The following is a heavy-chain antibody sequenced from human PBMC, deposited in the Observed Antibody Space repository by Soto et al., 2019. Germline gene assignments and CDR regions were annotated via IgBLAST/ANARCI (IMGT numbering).Heavy chain of an antibody. V-gene: IGHV4-4*02. Sequence: SETLSLTCAVSGGSISSSNWWSWVRQPPGKGLEWIGEIYHSGSTNYNPSLKSRVTISVDKSKNQFSLKLSSVTAADTAVYYCARETVDSSSWLHTPLDYWGQGTLVTVSS. CDR1: GGSISSSNW. D-gene: IGHD6-13*01. CDR2: IYHSGST. CDR3: ARETVDSSSWLHTPLDY. J-gene: IGHJ4*02.